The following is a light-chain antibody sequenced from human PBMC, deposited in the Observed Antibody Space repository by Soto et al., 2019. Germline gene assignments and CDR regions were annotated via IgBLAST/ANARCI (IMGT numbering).Light chain of an antibody. V-gene: IGKV3-11*01. CDR2: DAS. CDR1: QSVDIY. J-gene: IGKJ4*01. CDR3: QQRRNWPPLT. Sequence: ETVLTQSLATLSLSPGERATLSCRASQSVDIYLAWYQQKPGQAPRLLIYDASNRATGIPARFSGSGSGTDFTLTISSLQPEDFAVYYCQQRRNWPPLTFGGGTRVEIK.